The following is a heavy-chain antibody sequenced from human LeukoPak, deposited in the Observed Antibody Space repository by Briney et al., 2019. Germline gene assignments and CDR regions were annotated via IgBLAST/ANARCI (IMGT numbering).Heavy chain of an antibody. J-gene: IGHJ3*01. D-gene: IGHD2-15*01. V-gene: IGHV4-30-4*08. CDR3: ARDCSGGSCYGALDA. CDR2: IYNRGST. Sequence: SETLSLTCTVSGGSVSSGSYYWSWIRQPPEKGLEWMGYIYNRGSTYYNPSLKSRVTISLDTSRNQFSLRLSSVTAADTAMYYCARDCSGGSCYGALDAWGQGTMVTVSS. CDR1: GGSVSSGSYY.